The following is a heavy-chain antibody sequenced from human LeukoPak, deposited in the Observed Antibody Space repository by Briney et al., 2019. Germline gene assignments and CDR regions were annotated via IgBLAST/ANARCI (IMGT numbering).Heavy chain of an antibody. V-gene: IGHV3-23*01. J-gene: IGHJ4*02. Sequence: SGGSLRLSCAASGFTFSSYSMNWVRQAPGKGLGWVSAISGSGGSTYYADSVKGRFTISRDNSKNTLYLQMNSLRAEDTAVYYCAKAVEQQLVPGYWGQGTLVTVSS. CDR1: GFTFSSYS. CDR2: ISGSGGST. D-gene: IGHD6-13*01. CDR3: AKAVEQQLVPGY.